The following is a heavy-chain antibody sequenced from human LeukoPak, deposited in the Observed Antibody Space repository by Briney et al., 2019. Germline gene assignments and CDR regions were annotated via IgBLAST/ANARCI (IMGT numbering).Heavy chain of an antibody. D-gene: IGHD1-1*01. J-gene: IGHJ3*02. CDR2: ISSSSSYI. CDR3: ARDPQYNWNDGPFDAFDI. Sequence: PGGSLRLSCAASGFTFSSYSMNWVRQAPGKGLEWVSSISSSSSYIYYADSVKGRFTISRDNAKNSLCLQMNSLRAEDTAVYYCARDPQYNWNDGPFDAFDIWGQGTMVTVSS. CDR1: GFTFSSYS. V-gene: IGHV3-21*01.